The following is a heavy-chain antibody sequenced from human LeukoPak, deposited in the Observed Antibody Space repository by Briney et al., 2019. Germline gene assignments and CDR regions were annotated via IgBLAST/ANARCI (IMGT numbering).Heavy chain of an antibody. CDR3: AKESKWLQTGLDY. D-gene: IGHD5-12*01. CDR1: GFTFSSYS. J-gene: IGHJ4*02. Sequence: PGGPLRLSCAASGFTFSSYSMNWVRQAPGKGLEWVSSISSSSYIYYADSVKGRFTISRDNAKNSLYLQMNSLRAEDTALYYCAKESKWLQTGLDYWGQGTLVTVSS. V-gene: IGHV3-21*04. CDR2: ISSSSYI.